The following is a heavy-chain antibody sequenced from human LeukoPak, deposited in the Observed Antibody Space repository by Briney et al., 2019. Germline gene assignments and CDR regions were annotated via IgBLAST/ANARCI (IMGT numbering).Heavy chain of an antibody. CDR1: GFTVSSNY. J-gene: IGHJ4*02. Sequence: GGSLRLSCAASGFTVSSNYMSWVRQAPGKGLEWVSVIYSGGSTYYADSVKGRLTISRDNSKNTLYLQMNSLRAEDTAVYYCARDRPGYSSGWYSDYWGQGTLVTVSS. D-gene: IGHD6-19*01. CDR2: IYSGGST. CDR3: ARDRPGYSSGWYSDY. V-gene: IGHV3-53*01.